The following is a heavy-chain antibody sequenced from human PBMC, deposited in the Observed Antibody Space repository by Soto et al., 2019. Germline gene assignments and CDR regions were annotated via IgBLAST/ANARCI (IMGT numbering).Heavy chain of an antibody. CDR2: IYSGDST. V-gene: IGHV3-53*01. D-gene: IGHD3-9*01. J-gene: IGHJ6*02. CDR1: GFTVSSNY. CDR3: ARDQKGYDMLTGRYYYYGMDV. Sequence: PGGSLRLSCAASGFTVSSNYMTWVRQPPGKGLEWVSVIYSGDSTYYADSEKGRFTITRDNSKNSLYLQMNSLRAEDTAVYYCARDQKGYDMLTGRYYYYGMDVWGQGTTVTVSS.